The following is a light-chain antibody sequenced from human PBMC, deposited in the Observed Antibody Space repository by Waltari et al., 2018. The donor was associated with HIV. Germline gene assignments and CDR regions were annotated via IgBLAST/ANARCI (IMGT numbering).Light chain of an antibody. Sequence: QPVLTQPPSASGSLGASVKLTCTLSSGHSSNAIAWHPQQPEKGPRFLMKVNSDGSHNRGAGIPERFSGSTYGAVRDLTMASRQSGDGADDYCQTWGTGIAVVVGGTRLSVL. J-gene: IGLJ3*02. CDR1: SGHSSNA. V-gene: IGLV4-69*01. CDR2: VNSDGSH. CDR3: QTWGTGIAV.